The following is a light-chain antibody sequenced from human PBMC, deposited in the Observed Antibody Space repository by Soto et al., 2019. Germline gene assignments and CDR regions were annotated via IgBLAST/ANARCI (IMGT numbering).Light chain of an antibody. V-gene: IGKV3-15*01. CDR2: RAS. CDR3: QQYNNWPPIT. Sequence: EIVMTQSPATLSVSTGERATISCRASQSVSSNLAWYQQKPGQAPRLLIYRASTRATGIPARFSGSGSGTEFTLPIISLQSEDFSVYYCQQYNNWPPITFGPGTKVDIK. CDR1: QSVSSN. J-gene: IGKJ3*01.